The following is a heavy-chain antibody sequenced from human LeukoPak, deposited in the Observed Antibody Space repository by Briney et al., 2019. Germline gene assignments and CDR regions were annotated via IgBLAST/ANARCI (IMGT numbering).Heavy chain of an antibody. CDR1: GGSISSSSYY. D-gene: IGHD3-22*01. CDR3: ARRGNYYDSSGYAFDI. CDR2: IYYSGST. Sequence: SETLSLTCTVSGGSISSSSYYWGWIRQPPGKGLEWIGSIYYSGSTYYNPSLKSRVTISVDTSKNQFSLKLSSVTAADTAVYYCARRGNYYDSSGYAFDIWGQGTMVTVSS. J-gene: IGHJ3*02. V-gene: IGHV4-39*01.